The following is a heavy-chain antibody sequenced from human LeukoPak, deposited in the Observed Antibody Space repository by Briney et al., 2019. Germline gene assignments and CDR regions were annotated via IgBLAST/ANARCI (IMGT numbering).Heavy chain of an antibody. D-gene: IGHD4-17*01. V-gene: IGHV4-31*03. CDR3: ARDSGTTTRRNYGDYAPFDY. Sequence: SQTLSLTCTVSGGSISSGGYYWSWIRQHPGKGLEWIGYIYYSGSTYYNPSLKSRVTISVDTSKNQFSLKLSSVTAADTAVYYCARDSGTTTRRNYGDYAPFDYWGQGTLVTVSS. J-gene: IGHJ4*02. CDR2: IYYSGST. CDR1: GGSISSGGYY.